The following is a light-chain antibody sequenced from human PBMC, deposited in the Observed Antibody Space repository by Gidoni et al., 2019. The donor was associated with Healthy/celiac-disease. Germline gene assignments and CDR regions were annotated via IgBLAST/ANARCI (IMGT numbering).Light chain of an antibody. CDR1: QSISSW. Sequence: DIQMTQSPSTLSASVGDRVTITCRASQSISSWLSWYQQKPGKAPKLLIYKASSLESGVPSRFSGSGSGTEFTLTISSLQPDDFATYYCQQYNSYPYTFGQGTKLEIK. J-gene: IGKJ2*01. V-gene: IGKV1-5*03. CDR2: KAS. CDR3: QQYNSYPYT.